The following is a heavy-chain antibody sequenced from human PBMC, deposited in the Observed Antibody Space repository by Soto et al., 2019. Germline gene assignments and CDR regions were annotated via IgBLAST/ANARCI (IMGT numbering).Heavy chain of an antibody. CDR1: GGSFSGYY. CDR3: ARVPGGGSYFDY. J-gene: IGHJ4*02. V-gene: IGHV4-34*01. Sequence: QVQLQQWGAGLLKPSETLSLTCAVYGGSFSGYYWSWIRQPPGKGLEWIGEINHSGSTNYNPSLKRRVTISVDTSKNQFSLKLSSVTAADPAVYYCARVPGGGSYFDYWGQGTLVTVSS. CDR2: INHSGST. D-gene: IGHD1-26*01.